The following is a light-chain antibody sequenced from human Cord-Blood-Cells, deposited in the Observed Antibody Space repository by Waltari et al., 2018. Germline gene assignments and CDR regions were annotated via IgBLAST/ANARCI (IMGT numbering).Light chain of an antibody. CDR3: SSYAGSNQV. J-gene: IGLJ3*02. V-gene: IGLV2-8*01. CDR1: SSDVGGYNY. CDR2: EVS. Sequence: QSALTQPPSTSGSPGQSVTISCTGTSSDVGGYNYVSWYQQHPGKAPKLMIYEVSKRPSVVPDRFSGSKSGTTASLTVSGLQAEDEADYYCSSYAGSNQVFGGGTKLTVL.